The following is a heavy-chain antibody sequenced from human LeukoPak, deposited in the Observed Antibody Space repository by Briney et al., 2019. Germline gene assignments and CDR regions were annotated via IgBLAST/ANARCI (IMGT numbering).Heavy chain of an antibody. V-gene: IGHV3-48*01. CDR1: GFTFSSYS. D-gene: IGHD3-10*01. CDR3: VREAYYASGSLPSFYFDS. CDR2: FNNVDKTI. J-gene: IGHJ4*02. Sequence: PGGSLRLSCAASGFTFSSYSMNWVRQAPGKGPEWVSYFNNVDKTIQYADSVKGRFTISSDNFRNTLYLQMNNLRPEDTAIYYCVREAYYASGSLPSFYFDSWGQGTLVTVSS.